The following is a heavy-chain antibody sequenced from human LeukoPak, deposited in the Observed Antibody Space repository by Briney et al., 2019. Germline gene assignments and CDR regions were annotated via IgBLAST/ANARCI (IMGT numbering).Heavy chain of an antibody. CDR1: GFTFYSYW. V-gene: IGHV3-74*01. CDR3: ARKRELLPIDY. J-gene: IGHJ4*02. Sequence: GGSLRLSCAASGFTFYSYWMHWVRQAPGKGLEWVSCINGDGSTSNYADSVKGRFTISRDNSKNMLYLQMNSLRAEDTAVYYCARKRELLPIDYWGQGTLVTVSS. D-gene: IGHD1-26*01. CDR2: INGDGSTS.